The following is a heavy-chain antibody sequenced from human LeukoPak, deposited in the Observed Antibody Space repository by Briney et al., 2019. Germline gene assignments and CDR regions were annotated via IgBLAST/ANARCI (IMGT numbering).Heavy chain of an antibody. J-gene: IGHJ3*02. CDR1: GFIFSSYW. CDR2: IKEDGSDK. V-gene: IGHV3-7*01. Sequence: GGSLRLSCAASGFIFSSYWMAWVRQAPGKGLEWVANIKEDGSDKNYVDSVKGRFTISRDNAKNSLYLQMSSLRAEDTAVYYCARDIGYGALDIWGQGTMVTVSS. CDR3: ARDIGYGALDI. D-gene: IGHD2-15*01.